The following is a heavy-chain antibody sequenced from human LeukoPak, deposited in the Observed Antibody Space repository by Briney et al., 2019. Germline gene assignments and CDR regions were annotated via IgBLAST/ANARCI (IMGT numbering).Heavy chain of an antibody. V-gene: IGHV3-23*01. CDR2: ISGSGGST. D-gene: IGHD2-2*01. CDR1: GFTFSSYA. CDR3: AKDGRYCSSTSCSEPFDY. J-gene: IGHJ4*02. Sequence: PGGSLRLSCAASGFTFSSYAMSWVRQAPGKGLEWVSAISGSGGSTYYADSVKGRFTISRDNSKNTLYLQMNSLRAEDTAVYYCAKDGRYCSSTSCSEPFDYWGQGTLVTVSS.